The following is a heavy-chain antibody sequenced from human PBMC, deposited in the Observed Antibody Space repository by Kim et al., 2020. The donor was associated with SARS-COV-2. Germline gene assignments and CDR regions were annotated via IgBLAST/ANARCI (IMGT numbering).Heavy chain of an antibody. D-gene: IGHD6-19*01. V-gene: IGHV4-38-2*02. Sequence: SETLSLTCTVSGYSISSGYYWGWIRQPPGTGLEWIGSIYHSGSTYYNPSLKSRVTISVDTSKNQFSLKLSSVTAADTAVYYCARDSSGWRHFDYWGQGTLVTVSS. CDR3: ARDSSGWRHFDY. J-gene: IGHJ4*02. CDR2: IYHSGST. CDR1: GYSISSGYY.